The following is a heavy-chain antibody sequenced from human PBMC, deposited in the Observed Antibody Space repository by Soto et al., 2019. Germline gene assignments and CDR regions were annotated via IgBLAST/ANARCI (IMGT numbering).Heavy chain of an antibody. J-gene: IGHJ4*02. Sequence: PSETLSLTCTVSGGSISSYYWSWIRQPPGKGLEWIGYIYYSGSTNYNPSLKSRVTISVDTSKNQFSLKLSSVTAADTAVYYCARHVFGSWYGFDYWGQGTLVTVSS. CDR1: GGSISSYY. V-gene: IGHV4-59*08. CDR3: ARHVFGSWYGFDY. D-gene: IGHD6-13*01. CDR2: IYYSGST.